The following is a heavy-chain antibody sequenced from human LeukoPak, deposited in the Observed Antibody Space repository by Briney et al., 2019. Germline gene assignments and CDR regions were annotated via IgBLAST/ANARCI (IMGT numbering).Heavy chain of an antibody. J-gene: IGHJ6*02. CDR2: LYSGGST. Sequence: GGSLRLSCAASGFTVSSNYMSWVRQAPGKGLEWVSVLYSGGSTYYADSVKGRFTISRDNSKNTLYLQMNSLRAEDTAVYYCARDRVPSSSWWEDYYYGMDVWGQGTTVTVSS. D-gene: IGHD6-13*01. V-gene: IGHV3-53*01. CDR1: GFTVSSNY. CDR3: ARDRVPSSSWWEDYYYGMDV.